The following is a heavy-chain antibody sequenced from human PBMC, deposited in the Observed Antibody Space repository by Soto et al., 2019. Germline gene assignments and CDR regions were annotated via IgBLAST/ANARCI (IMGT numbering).Heavy chain of an antibody. J-gene: IGHJ6*02. CDR3: ARGLTNSIGGIAI. V-gene: IGHV3-30*14. Sequence: QVQLLESGGGVAQPGRSLRLSCAASGFSFSQHAMHWVRHAPGKGLEWVAVMSFDGTDKHYADSVSGRFTISSDNSKNKVFRQLDSLRPADTGAYYCARGLTNSIGGIAIWGQGTTVSVSS. CDR1: GFSFSQHA. CDR2: MSFDGTDK. D-gene: IGHD2-21*01.